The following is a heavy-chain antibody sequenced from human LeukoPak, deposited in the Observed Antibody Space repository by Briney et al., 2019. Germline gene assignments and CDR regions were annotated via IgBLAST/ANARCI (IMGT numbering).Heavy chain of an antibody. CDR2: ISTSSTTI. V-gene: IGHV3-48*01. CDR1: GFTFSSYS. CDR3: ARPYSGSFFDY. Sequence: PGGSLRLSCAASGFTFSSYSMNWVRQAPGKGLEWVSCISTSSTTIYYADSVKGRFTISRDNAKNSLYLQMNSLRAEDTAVYYCARPYSGSFFDYWGQGTLVTVSS. D-gene: IGHD1-26*01. J-gene: IGHJ4*02.